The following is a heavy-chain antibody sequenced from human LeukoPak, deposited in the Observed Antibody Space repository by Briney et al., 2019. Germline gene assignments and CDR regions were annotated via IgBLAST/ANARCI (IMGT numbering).Heavy chain of an antibody. J-gene: IGHJ6*03. V-gene: IGHV3-66*01. CDR3: AREVRLRGNDITYYMDV. Sequence: GGSLRLSCAAFGFTVSSNYMSWVRQAPGKGLEWVLVIYSGGSTYYADSVKGRFTISRDNSKNTLYLQMNSLRAEDTAVYYCAREVRLRGNDITYYMDVWGKGTTVTVSS. CDR2: IYSGGST. D-gene: IGHD3-9*01. CDR1: GFTVSSNY.